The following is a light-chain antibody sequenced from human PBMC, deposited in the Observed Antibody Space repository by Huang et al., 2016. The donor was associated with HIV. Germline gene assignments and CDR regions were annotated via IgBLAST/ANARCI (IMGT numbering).Light chain of an antibody. CDR2: SAS. V-gene: IGKV1-39*01. CDR1: QSIRKF. Sequence: DIQMTQSPSSLSASVGDRVTIACRASQSIRKFLNWYQQKPGEAPKLLMHSASSLLSGVPSRFSGSGSGTDFTLTITSLQPEDVATYYCQQTDTTPRTFGQGTKV. CDR3: QQTDTTPRT. J-gene: IGKJ1*01.